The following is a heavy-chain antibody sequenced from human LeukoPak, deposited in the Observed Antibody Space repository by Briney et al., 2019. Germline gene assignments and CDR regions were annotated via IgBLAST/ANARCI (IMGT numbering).Heavy chain of an antibody. D-gene: IGHD1-26*01. CDR1: GFTFSSYA. J-gene: IGHJ4*02. V-gene: IGHV3-64*05. Sequence: PGGSLRLSCSASGFTFSSYAMHWVRQAPGKGLEYVSSISSNGATTYYADSVKGRFTISRDNSKNTLYFQMSSLRPEDTAVYYCVKIVLAVGYFDYWGQGTLVTVSS. CDR3: VKIVLAVGYFDY. CDR2: ISSNGATT.